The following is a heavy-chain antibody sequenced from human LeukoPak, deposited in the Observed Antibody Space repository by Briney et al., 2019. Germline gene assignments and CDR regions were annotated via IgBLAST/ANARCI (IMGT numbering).Heavy chain of an antibody. Sequence: GGSLRLSCAASGFTFSSYAMSWVRQAPGKGLEWVSAISGSGGSTYYADSVEGRFTISRDNSRNTLYLQINSLRAEDTAVYYCAKVDSIQLWLPVYWGQGTLVTVSS. D-gene: IGHD5-18*01. V-gene: IGHV3-23*01. CDR2: ISGSGGST. CDR1: GFTFSSYA. J-gene: IGHJ4*02. CDR3: AKVDSIQLWLPVY.